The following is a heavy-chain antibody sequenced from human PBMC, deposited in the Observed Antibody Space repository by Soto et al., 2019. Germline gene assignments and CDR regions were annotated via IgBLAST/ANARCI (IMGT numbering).Heavy chain of an antibody. J-gene: IGHJ4*02. CDR3: TTARYDYVWGSYRWRLFDY. D-gene: IGHD3-16*02. V-gene: IGHV3-15*07. CDR2: IKSKTDGGTT. CDR1: GFTFSNAW. Sequence: PGGSLRLSCAASGFTFSNAWMNWVRQAPGKGLEWVGRIKSKTDGGTTDYAAPVKGRFTISRDDSKNTLYLQMNSLKTEDTAVYHCTTARYDYVWGSYRWRLFDYWGQGTLVTVSS.